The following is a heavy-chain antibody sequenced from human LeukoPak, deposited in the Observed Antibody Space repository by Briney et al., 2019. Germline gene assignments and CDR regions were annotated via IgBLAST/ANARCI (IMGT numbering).Heavy chain of an antibody. CDR2: FYDSGNT. D-gene: IGHD6-13*01. CDR1: GGSFSGYY. Sequence: SETLSLTCAVYGGSFSGYYWSWIRQPPGKGLEWIGSFYDSGNTYYNPSLKSRVTISIDTSKNQFSLKLSSVTAADTAVYYRARKARSYSSTWQTRGGNWFDPWGQGTLVTVSS. CDR3: ARKARSYSSTWQTRGGNWFDP. V-gene: IGHV4-34*01. J-gene: IGHJ5*02.